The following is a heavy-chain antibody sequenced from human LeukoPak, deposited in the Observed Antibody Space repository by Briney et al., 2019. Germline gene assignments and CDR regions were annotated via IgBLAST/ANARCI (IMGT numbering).Heavy chain of an antibody. CDR3: ARGSLIVVVIPSNWFDP. CDR1: GGSFSGYN. V-gene: IGHV4-34*01. Sequence: SETLSLTCAVYGGSFSGYNWGWIRQPPGKGLEWIGEINHSGSTNYNPSLKSRVTISVDTSKNQFSLKLSSVTAADTAVYYCARGSLIVVVIPSNWFDPWGQGTLVTVSS. CDR2: INHSGST. J-gene: IGHJ5*02. D-gene: IGHD3-22*01.